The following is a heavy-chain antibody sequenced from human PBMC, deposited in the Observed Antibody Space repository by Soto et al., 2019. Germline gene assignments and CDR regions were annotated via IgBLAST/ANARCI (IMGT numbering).Heavy chain of an antibody. D-gene: IGHD3-22*01. V-gene: IGHV3-30-3*01. CDR2: ISYDGSNK. CDR3: AVDSSGYRSFDY. CDR1: GFTFSSYA. J-gene: IGHJ4*02. Sequence: QVQLVESGGGVVQPGRSLRLSCAASGFTFSSYAMHWVRQAPGKGLEWVAVISYDGSNKYYADSVKGRFTISRDNSKNTLYLQMNSLRAEDTAVYYWAVDSSGYRSFDYWGQGTLVTVSS.